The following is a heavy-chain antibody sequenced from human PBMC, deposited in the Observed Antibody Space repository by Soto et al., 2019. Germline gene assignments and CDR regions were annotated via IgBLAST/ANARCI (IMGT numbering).Heavy chain of an antibody. Sequence: GSGGWMRRGDYYGCWMRQAPGKGLQWVGHVYFSGSTNYNPSLKSRVTISLDTSKNQFSLKLRSVTAGDTAVYYCSIVPLHPPMTNLSPPWA. CDR2: VYFSGST. V-gene: IGHV4-61*08. J-gene: IGHJ5*02. D-gene: IGHD2-2*01. CDR1: GGWMRRGDYY. CDR3: SIVPLHPPMTNLSPP.